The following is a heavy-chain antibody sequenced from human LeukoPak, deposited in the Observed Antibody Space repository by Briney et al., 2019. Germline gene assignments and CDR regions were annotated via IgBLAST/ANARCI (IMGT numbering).Heavy chain of an antibody. CDR3: AGGGSQADI. J-gene: IGHJ3*02. Sequence: SHSLSPARTVSGASVSSGSYYWSWIRQPPGKGLGLLGYIYYSGSTNYNPSLKSRVTKSVDTSKNQFSLKLSAVAAADTAGDYCAGGGSQADIWGQGKMVTVSS. D-gene: IGHD3-16*01. CDR2: IYYSGST. V-gene: IGHV4-61*01. CDR1: GASVSSGSYY.